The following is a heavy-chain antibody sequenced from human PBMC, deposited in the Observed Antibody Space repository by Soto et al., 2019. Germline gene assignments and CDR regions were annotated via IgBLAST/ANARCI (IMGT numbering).Heavy chain of an antibody. CDR2: INAGNGNT. CDR3: ARDKYGPIDY. Sequence: VQLVQSGAEVKKPGASVKVSCKASGYTFTSYAMHWVRQAPGQRLEWMGWINAGNGNTKYSQKFQGRVTITRDTSASTAYMELSSLRSEDTAVYYCARDKYGPIDYWGQGTLVTVSS. V-gene: IGHV1-3*01. J-gene: IGHJ4*02. D-gene: IGHD4-17*01. CDR1: GYTFTSYA.